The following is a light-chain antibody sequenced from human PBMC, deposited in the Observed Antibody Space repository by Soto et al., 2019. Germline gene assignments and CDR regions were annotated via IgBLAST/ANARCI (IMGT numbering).Light chain of an antibody. CDR2: DAY. J-gene: IGKJ4*01. V-gene: IGKV3-11*01. CDR1: QSVFGY. CDR3: QQRSDSPPLT. Sequence: EVVLTQSPATLSLSPGERATLSCRASQSVFGYLAWYQHKPGQAPRLLIYDAYKRATGVPARFSGSGSETDFTLIIISLEPDDFAVYYCQQRSDSPPLTFGGGTKVEIK.